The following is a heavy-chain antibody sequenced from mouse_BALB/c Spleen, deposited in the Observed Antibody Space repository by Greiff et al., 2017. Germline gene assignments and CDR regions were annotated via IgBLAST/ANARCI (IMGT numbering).Heavy chain of an antibody. D-gene: IGHD2-2*01. V-gene: IGHV5-12-1*01. Sequence: EVQRVDSGGGLVKPGGSLKLSCAASGFAFSSYDMSWVRQTPEKRLEWVAYISSGGGSTYYPDTVKGRFTISRDNAKNTLYLQMSSLKSEDTAMYYCARHAVTGAWFAYWGQGTLVTVSA. J-gene: IGHJ3*01. CDR3: ARHAVTGAWFAY. CDR2: ISSGGGST. CDR1: GFAFSSYD.